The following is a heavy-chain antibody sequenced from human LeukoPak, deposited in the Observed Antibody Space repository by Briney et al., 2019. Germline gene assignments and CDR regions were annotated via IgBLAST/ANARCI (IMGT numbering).Heavy chain of an antibody. J-gene: IGHJ4*02. D-gene: IGHD2/OR15-2a*01. CDR3: TRDVFSLGDS. V-gene: IGHV3-74*01. Sequence: PGGSLRLSCAASGFTLRSYGMHWVRQSPGKGLLRVSHINHDGSLRDYADSVKGRFTISKDIAKNTVYLQMDSLGAEDTAVYYCTRDVFSLGDSWGQGTLVTVSS. CDR2: INHDGSLR. CDR1: GFTLRSYG.